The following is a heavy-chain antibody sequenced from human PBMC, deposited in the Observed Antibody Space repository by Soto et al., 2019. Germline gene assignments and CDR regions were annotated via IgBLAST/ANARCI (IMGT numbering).Heavy chain of an antibody. Sequence: QVQLVQSGAEVKKPGASVKVSCKASGYTFTSYAMHWVRQAPGQRLEWMGWINAGNGNTKYSQKFQGRVTITRDTSASTAYMELSSLRSEATAVYYCAARYSSSWYTSGFDPWGQGTLVTVSS. CDR1: GYTFTSYA. J-gene: IGHJ5*02. D-gene: IGHD6-13*01. V-gene: IGHV1-3*01. CDR3: AARYSSSWYTSGFDP. CDR2: INAGNGNT.